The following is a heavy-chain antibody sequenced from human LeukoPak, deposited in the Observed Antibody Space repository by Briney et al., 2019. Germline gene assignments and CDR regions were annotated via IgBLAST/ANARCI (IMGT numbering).Heavy chain of an antibody. CDR2: INQDGSEK. CDR1: GFTFSGYW. CDR3: ARDLDFMWELRSDAFDI. J-gene: IGHJ3*02. D-gene: IGHD1-26*01. V-gene: IGHV3-7*01. Sequence: QPGGSLRLSCVASGFTFSGYWMRWVRQAPGKGLEWVANINQDGSEKYYVDSVKGRFTISRDNAKNSLYLQMNSLRAEDTAVYYCARDLDFMWELRSDAFDIWGQGTMVTVSS.